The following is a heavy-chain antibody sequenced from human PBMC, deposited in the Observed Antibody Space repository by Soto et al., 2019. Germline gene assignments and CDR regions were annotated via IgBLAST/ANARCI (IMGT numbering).Heavy chain of an antibody. D-gene: IGHD2-2*02. CDR1: GFTFSSNS. CDR3: AMDYTGTNSFVP. CDR2: ISSSSSYI. Sequence: GGSLRLSCAASGFTFSSNSMNWVRQPPGKGLEWVSSISSSSSYIYYADSVKGRFTISRDNAKNSLYLQMNSLRAEDTAVYYCAMDYTGTNSFVPRCQGTLVTVSS. J-gene: IGHJ5*02. V-gene: IGHV3-21*01.